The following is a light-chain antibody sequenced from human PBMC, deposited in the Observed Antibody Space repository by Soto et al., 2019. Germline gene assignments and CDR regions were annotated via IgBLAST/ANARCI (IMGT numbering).Light chain of an antibody. CDR1: QALHNN. V-gene: IGKV3-20*01. CDR3: QQYGSSGT. CDR2: GAS. J-gene: IGKJ4*01. Sequence: VLTQRPDTLCVSPGERATLPCRASQALHNNVAGYQLKDGQVPRLRIEGASTRASDVPARFSGSGSGTDFTLTISRLEPADFAVSYCQQYGSSGTFGPGTKVEIK.